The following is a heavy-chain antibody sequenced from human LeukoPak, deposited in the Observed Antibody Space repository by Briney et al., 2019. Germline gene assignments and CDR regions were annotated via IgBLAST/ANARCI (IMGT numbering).Heavy chain of an antibody. J-gene: IGHJ4*02. Sequence: SETLSLTCAVYGGSFSGYYWSWIRQPPGKGLEWIGEINHSGSTNYNPSLKSRVTISVDTSKNQFSLKLSSVTAADTAVYYCARLGYCSGGSCSTTPPLYYFDYWGQGTLVTVSS. CDR2: INHSGST. CDR3: ARLGYCSGGSCSTTPPLYYFDY. CDR1: GGSFSGYY. V-gene: IGHV4-34*01. D-gene: IGHD2-15*01.